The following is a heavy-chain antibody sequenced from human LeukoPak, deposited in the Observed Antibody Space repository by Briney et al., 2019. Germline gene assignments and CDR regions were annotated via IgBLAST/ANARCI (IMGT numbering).Heavy chain of an antibody. J-gene: IGHJ5*02. Sequence: SETLSLTCTVSGGSISSSSYYWGWIRQPPGKGLEWVGSIYYSGSTYYNPSLKSRVTISVDTSKNQFSLKLSSVTAADTAVYYSARHGQQGRVVVIAINWFDPWGQGTLVTVSS. CDR1: GGSISSSSYY. CDR3: ARHGQQGRVVVIAINWFDP. V-gene: IGHV4-39*01. CDR2: IYYSGST. D-gene: IGHD2-21*01.